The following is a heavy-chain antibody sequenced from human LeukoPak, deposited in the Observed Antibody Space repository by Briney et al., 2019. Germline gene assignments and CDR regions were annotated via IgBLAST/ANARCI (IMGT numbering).Heavy chain of an antibody. V-gene: IGHV3-74*01. CDR1: GFSFSGHW. D-gene: IGHD6-6*01. CDR2: ISPTGSTT. Sequence: GGSLRLSCTASGFSFSGHWMHWARQLPGKGLVWVSRISPTGSTTSYADSVKGRFTVSRDNAKNTLYLQVNNLRAEDTAVYYCARGPNSNWSGLDYWGQGTLVTVSS. CDR3: ARGPNSNWSGLDY. J-gene: IGHJ4*02.